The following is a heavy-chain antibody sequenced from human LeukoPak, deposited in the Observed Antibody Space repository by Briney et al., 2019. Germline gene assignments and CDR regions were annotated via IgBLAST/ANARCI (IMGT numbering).Heavy chain of an antibody. J-gene: IGHJ4*02. CDR3: ARDQPRRGPGGHDY. Sequence: ASVMVSCKASGYTFTTYGINWVRQAPGQGLEWMGWISTYDGNTNYARKLRGRVSMIRDTSTSTVCLELRSLRSDDTAVYYCARDQPRRGPGGHDYWGQGTLVTVSS. V-gene: IGHV1-18*01. CDR1: GYTFTTYG. CDR2: ISTYDGNT. D-gene: IGHD3-16*01.